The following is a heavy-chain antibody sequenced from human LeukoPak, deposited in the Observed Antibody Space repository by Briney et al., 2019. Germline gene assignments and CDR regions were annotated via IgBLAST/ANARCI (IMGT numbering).Heavy chain of an antibody. J-gene: IGHJ4*02. V-gene: IGHV4-38-2*02. CDR2: IYHNGDT. CDR1: DYSISSGYY. D-gene: IGHD6-19*01. CDR3: ARDLPVAGTGSGY. Sequence: PSETLSLTCTVSDYSISSGYYWGWIRRPPGKGLEWIGSIYHNGDTYYNPSLKSRVTISVDTSKNQFSLKLSSVTAADTAVYYCARDLPVAGTGSGYWGQGTLVTVSS.